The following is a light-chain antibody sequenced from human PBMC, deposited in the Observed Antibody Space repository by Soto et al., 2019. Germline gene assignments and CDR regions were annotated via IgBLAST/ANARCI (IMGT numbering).Light chain of an antibody. J-gene: IGKJ2*01. CDR1: QSVSRS. Sequence: ELVLTQSPATLSLSTGEIATLSYRASQSVSRSLAWYPQKPGQAPRLLSFAASNRAPGIPARFSGSGSGTDFTLSISSLGREDFAVDYCQQGSNSYTGGQGTNTFGQGTKLEIK. V-gene: IGKV3-11*01. CDR3: QQGSNSYTGGQGTNT. CDR2: AAS.